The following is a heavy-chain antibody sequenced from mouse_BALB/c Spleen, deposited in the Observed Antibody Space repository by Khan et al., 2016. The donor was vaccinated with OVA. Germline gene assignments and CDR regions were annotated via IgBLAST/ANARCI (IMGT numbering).Heavy chain of an antibody. CDR2: IWGGGGT. V-gene: IGHV2-6-4*01. J-gene: IGHJ4*01. CDR1: GFSLSRYN. D-gene: IGHD2-14*01. Sequence: QVQLKESGPGLVAPSQSLSITCTVSGFSLSRYNIHWVRQPPRKGLEWLGMIWGGGGTDYNSTLKIRLSISKDNSKSHVFLKMNSLQTDDTAMYYCARAYYRYDGYYAMDYWGQGTSVTVSS. CDR3: ARAYYRYDGYYAMDY.